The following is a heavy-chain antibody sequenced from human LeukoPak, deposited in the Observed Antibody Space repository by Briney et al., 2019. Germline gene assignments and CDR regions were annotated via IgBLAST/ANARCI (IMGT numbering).Heavy chain of an antibody. CDR1: GFTFSNYW. CDR3: ARLRRTIAAAGYYFDY. CDR2: INTGGSSS. D-gene: IGHD6-13*01. J-gene: IGHJ4*02. V-gene: IGHV3-74*01. Sequence: GGSLRLSCAGSGFTFSNYWMHWVRQAPGKGLVWVSRINTGGSSSNYADSVKGRFTISRDNAKNTLCLQMNSLRAEDTAVYYCARLRRTIAAAGYYFDYWGQGTLVTVSS.